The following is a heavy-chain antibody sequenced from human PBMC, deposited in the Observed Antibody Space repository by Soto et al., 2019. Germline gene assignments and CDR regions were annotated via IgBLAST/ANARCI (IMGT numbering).Heavy chain of an antibody. CDR3: ASQPARWGPYGMDV. CDR2: IYTSGST. D-gene: IGHD1-26*01. V-gene: IGHV4-4*07. CDR1: GGSIRSYW. Sequence: KTSETLSLTCTVSGGSIRSYWWSWIRQPAGKGLEWIGRIYTSGSTDDNPFLKSRVTMSLDTSKNQLSLKLSSVTAADTAVYYCASQPARWGPYGMDVWGQGTTVTVSS. J-gene: IGHJ6*02.